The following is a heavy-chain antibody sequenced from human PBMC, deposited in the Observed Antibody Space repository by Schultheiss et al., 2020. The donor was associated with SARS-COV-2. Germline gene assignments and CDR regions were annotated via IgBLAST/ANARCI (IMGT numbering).Heavy chain of an antibody. CDR2: ISSSSSYT. V-gene: IGHV3-11*06. CDR1: GFTFSDYY. D-gene: IGHD5-12*01. Sequence: GGSLRLSCAASGFTFSDYYMSWIRQAPGKGLEWVSYISSSSSYTNYADSVKGRFTISRDNAKNSLYLQMNSLRAEDTAVYYCARDYDPKYYYYYYGMDVWGQGTTVTVSS. J-gene: IGHJ6*02. CDR3: ARDYDPKYYYYYYGMDV.